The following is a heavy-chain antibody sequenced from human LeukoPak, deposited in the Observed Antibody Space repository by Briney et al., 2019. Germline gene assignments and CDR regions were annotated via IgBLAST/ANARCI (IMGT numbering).Heavy chain of an antibody. J-gene: IGHJ5*02. CDR2: FDLEDGET. D-gene: IGHD6-19*01. CDR3: ATGVAGGNWFDP. Sequence: ASVKVSCKVSGYTLTELSMHWVRQAPGQGVGWMGGFDLEDGETIYAQKFQGRVTMTEDTSTDTAYMELSSLRSEDTAVYYCATGVAGGNWFDPWGQGTLATVSS. CDR1: GYTLTELS. V-gene: IGHV1-24*01.